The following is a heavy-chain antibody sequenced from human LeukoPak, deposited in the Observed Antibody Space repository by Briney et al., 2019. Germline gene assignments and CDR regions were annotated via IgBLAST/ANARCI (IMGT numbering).Heavy chain of an antibody. CDR1: GGSISGGGYY. Sequence: SQTLSLTCTVSGGSISGGGYYWSWIRQHPGKGLEWIGYIYYSGSTYYNPSLKSRVTISVDTSKNQFSLKLSSVPAADTAVYYCARGDGYNAPRFDYWGQGTLVTVSS. V-gene: IGHV4-31*03. D-gene: IGHD5-24*01. CDR3: ARGDGYNAPRFDY. CDR2: IYYSGST. J-gene: IGHJ4*02.